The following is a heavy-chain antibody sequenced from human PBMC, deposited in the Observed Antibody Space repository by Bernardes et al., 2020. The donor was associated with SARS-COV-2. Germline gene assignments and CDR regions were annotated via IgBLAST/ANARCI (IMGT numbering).Heavy chain of an antibody. V-gene: IGHV4-34*01. CDR3: ARGSSTFTMRVVVMTGQSHYFDF. CDR1: GGSFSGYY. J-gene: IGHJ4*02. Sequence: SETLSLTCAVDGGSFSGYYWSWIRQTPGNGLEWIGSITHSVSTNYNPSLKSRVTISVDTSTNYFSLRLTSVTSADTAVYYCARGSSTFTMRVVVMTGQSHYFDFWGRGALVTVAS. CDR2: ITHSVST. D-gene: IGHD3-22*01.